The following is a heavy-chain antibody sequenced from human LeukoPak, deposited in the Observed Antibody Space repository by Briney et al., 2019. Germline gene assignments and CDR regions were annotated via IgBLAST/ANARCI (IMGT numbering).Heavy chain of an antibody. Sequence: PSETLSLTCTVSGGSISSYYWSWIRQPPGKGLEWIGYIYYSGSTNYNPSLKSRVTISVDTSKNQFSLKVDSVTAADTAVYYCARDLWYSSGWHPRGYYYYGMDVWGQGTTVTVSS. J-gene: IGHJ6*02. CDR3: ARDLWYSSGWHPRGYYYYGMDV. CDR2: IYYSGST. D-gene: IGHD6-19*01. V-gene: IGHV4-59*12. CDR1: GGSISSYY.